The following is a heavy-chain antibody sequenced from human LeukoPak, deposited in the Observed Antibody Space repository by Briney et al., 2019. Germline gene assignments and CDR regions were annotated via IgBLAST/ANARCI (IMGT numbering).Heavy chain of an antibody. J-gene: IGHJ4*02. CDR2: ISYSGST. CDR1: GASINSYY. V-gene: IGHV4-59*01. CDR3: ARGNAN. Sequence: SASLSPTCTVAGASINSYYWSWIRHPPGKGLEWIGYISYSGSTNYNPSPKSRVTISLDTSKNQCFLKLSSVTAADTALYYCARGNANWGQGTLVTVSS.